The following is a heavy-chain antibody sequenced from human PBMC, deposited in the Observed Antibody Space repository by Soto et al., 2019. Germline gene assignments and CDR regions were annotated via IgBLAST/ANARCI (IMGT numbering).Heavy chain of an antibody. Sequence: GSLRLSCAASGFSFSNNAMSWVRQAPGRGLEWVSSISVNGGSTYYADSVKGRFTTSRDNSKNALYLQMNSLRAEDTALYYCAKSYSGSYFDWGQGTLVTVSS. V-gene: IGHV3-23*01. CDR3: AKSYSGSYFD. CDR1: GFSFSNNA. J-gene: IGHJ4*02. D-gene: IGHD1-26*01. CDR2: ISVNGGST.